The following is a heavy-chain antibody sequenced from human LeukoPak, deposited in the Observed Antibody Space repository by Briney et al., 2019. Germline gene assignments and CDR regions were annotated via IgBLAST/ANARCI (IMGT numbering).Heavy chain of an antibody. CDR3: ARTYYYDSSAHLPS. V-gene: IGHV1-2*02. D-gene: IGHD3-22*01. CDR2: INPNSGGT. CDR1: GYTFTGYY. Sequence: ASVNDSCKASGYTFTGYYMHWVRQAPGQGLEWMGWINPNSGGTNYAQKFQGRVTMTRDTSISTAYMELSRLRSDDTAVYYCARTYYYDSSAHLPSWGQGTTVTVSS. J-gene: IGHJ6*02.